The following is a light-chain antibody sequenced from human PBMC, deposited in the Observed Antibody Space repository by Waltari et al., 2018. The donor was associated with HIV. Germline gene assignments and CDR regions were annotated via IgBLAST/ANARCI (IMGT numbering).Light chain of an antibody. Sequence: QSALTQPASVSGSPGQSITISCTGTSSDVGGYNFVSWFQNHPGKAPKVMIYEVSNRPSGVSNRFSGSKSGNTAALTISGLQAEDEADYYCSSYTSSSTLVFGGGTKLTVL. CDR1: SSDVGGYNF. J-gene: IGLJ2*01. V-gene: IGLV2-14*01. CDR2: EVS. CDR3: SSYTSSSTLV.